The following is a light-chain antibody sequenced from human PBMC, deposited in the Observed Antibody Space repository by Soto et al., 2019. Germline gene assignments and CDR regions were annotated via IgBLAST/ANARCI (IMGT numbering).Light chain of an antibody. CDR2: EGI. CDR3: CSYAGTGTFL. V-gene: IGLV2-23*03. CDR1: SSDVGNYDF. Sequence: QSALTQPASVSGSPGQSIIISCTGTSSDVGNYDFVSWYQHHPGKAPKLMIYEGIKRPSGVSSRFSGSKSGNTASLTISGLQAEDEADYYCCSYAGTGTFLFGGGTKLTVL. J-gene: IGLJ3*02.